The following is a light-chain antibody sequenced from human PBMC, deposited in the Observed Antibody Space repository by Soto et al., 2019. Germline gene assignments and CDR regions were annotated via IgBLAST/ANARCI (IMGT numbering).Light chain of an antibody. Sequence: EIVLTQSPGTLSLSPGERATLSCRASQSVSSSYLAWYQQKPGQAPRLLIYGASNRATGIPDRFSGSESGTDFKLSISRLEPEDFAIYYCQQYGSSPYTFGQGTELEIK. J-gene: IGKJ2*01. CDR2: GAS. CDR1: QSVSSSY. CDR3: QQYGSSPYT. V-gene: IGKV3-20*01.